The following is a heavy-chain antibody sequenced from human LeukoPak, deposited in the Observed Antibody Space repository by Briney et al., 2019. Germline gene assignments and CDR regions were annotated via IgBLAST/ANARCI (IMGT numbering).Heavy chain of an antibody. J-gene: IGHJ4*02. CDR1: GGSISSSNW. Sequence: PSGTLSLTCAVSGGSISSSNWWNWVRQPPGKGLEWIGEIDHSGSTNYNPSLKSRVTISVDKSNNQFSLKLSSVTAADTAVYFCASAPRNLGLNRIWGQGTLVTVSS. D-gene: IGHD1-14*01. CDR2: IDHSGST. V-gene: IGHV4-4*02. CDR3: ASAPRNLGLNRI.